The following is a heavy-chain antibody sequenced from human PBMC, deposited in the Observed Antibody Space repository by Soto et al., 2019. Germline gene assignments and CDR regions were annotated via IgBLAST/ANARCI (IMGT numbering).Heavy chain of an antibody. J-gene: IGHJ4*02. Sequence: QVQLVQSGAEVKGPGASVKVSCKASGYTFTGYYLHWVRQAPGQGLEWMGWINPKNGDTKYAQKFQGRVTMTRDASISTAYMEVSRLRSDDSAVYYCARDSDYWGQGTLVTVSS. CDR2: INPKNGDT. CDR1: GYTFTGYY. V-gene: IGHV1-2*02. CDR3: ARDSDY.